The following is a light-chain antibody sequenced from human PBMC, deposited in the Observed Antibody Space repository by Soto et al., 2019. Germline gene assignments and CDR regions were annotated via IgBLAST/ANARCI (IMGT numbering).Light chain of an antibody. V-gene: IGKV1-33*01. CDR3: QQYDNLPLT. CDR1: QDIKNY. J-gene: IGKJ4*01. Sequence: DIQMPKSASSLSASVRDRVTITCQASQDIKNYLNWYQQKSGKAPKLLIYDASDLETGVPSRFSGSGSGTDFTFTINSLQPEDIATYYCQQYDNLPLTFGGGTKVDIK. CDR2: DAS.